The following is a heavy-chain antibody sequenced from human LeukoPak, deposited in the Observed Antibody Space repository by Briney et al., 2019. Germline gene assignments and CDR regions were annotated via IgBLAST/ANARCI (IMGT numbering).Heavy chain of an antibody. CDR1: GGSISSSSYY. D-gene: IGHD6-19*01. CDR2: VYYSGSA. Sequence: SETLSLTCTVSGGSISSSSYYWGWIRQPPGKGLGWIGSVYYSGSAYYNPSLRGRVTISVDTSKNQFSLRLASVTAADTAVYYCARHTYSSGWDAFDIWGQGTMVTVSS. CDR3: ARHTYSSGWDAFDI. V-gene: IGHV4-39*01. J-gene: IGHJ3*02.